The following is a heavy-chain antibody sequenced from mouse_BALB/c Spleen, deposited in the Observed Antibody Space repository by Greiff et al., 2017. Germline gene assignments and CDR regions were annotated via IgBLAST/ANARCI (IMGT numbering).Heavy chain of an antibody. D-gene: IGHD6-1*01. CDR2: INPSTGYT. J-gene: IGHJ4*01. CDR3: ARALALMDY. V-gene: IGHV1-7*01. CDR1: GYTFTSYW. Sequence: VQLQQSGAELAKPGASVKMSCKASGYTFTSYWMHWVKQRPGQGLEWIGYINPSTGYTEYNQKFKDKATLTADKSSSTAYMQLSSLTSEDSAVYYCARALALMDYWGQGTSVTVSS.